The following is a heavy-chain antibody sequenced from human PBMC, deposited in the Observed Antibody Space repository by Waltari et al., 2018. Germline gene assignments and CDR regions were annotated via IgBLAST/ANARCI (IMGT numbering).Heavy chain of an antibody. CDR1: YWSISSRSYY. D-gene: IGHD3-16*01. V-gene: IGHV4-39*07. CDR2: IYYSGSS. Sequence: QQESGPSLVNPSETMSLTCTVSYWSISSRSYYWGWIRLAPGKGLEWIGHIYYSGSSYHNPSLKSRITMSVDSSKNQFSLTLSSVTAADTAVYYCARVLIRTSGLNFDSWGQGSLVTVSS. CDR3: ARVLIRTSGLNFDS. J-gene: IGHJ4*02.